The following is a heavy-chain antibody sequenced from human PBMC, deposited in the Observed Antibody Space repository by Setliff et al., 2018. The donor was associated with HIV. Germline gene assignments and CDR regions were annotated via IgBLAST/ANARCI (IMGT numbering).Heavy chain of an antibody. V-gene: IGHV4-31*03. CDR2: ISYRGTT. J-gene: IGHJ4*02. D-gene: IGHD4-4*01. CDR1: GVSINSGDYF. CDR3: ARLQKLDDIYYLDD. Sequence: LSLTCTVSGVSINSGDYFWSWIRQHPGKGLEWIGYISYRGTTYYNPSFKSRVTMSMDTSKNQVSLKLTSVTAADTAVHFCARLQKLDDIYYLDDWGQGTLVTVS.